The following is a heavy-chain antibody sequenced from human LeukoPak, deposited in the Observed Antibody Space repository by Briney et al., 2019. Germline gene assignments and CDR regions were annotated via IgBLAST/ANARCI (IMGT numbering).Heavy chain of an antibody. J-gene: IGHJ4*02. CDR1: EYTFTDYA. V-gene: IGHV1-3*01. CDR2: INAGNGNT. Sequence: GASVKVSCKASEYTFTDYAINWVRQAPGQRLEWMGWINAGNGNTKYSQKFQGRVTITRDTSASTAYMELSSLRSEDTAVYYCAGVDYGDYGEFDYWGQGTLVTVSS. D-gene: IGHD4-17*01. CDR3: AGVDYGDYGEFDY.